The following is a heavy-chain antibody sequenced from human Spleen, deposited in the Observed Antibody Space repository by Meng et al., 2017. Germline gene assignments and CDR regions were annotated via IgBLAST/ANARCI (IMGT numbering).Heavy chain of an antibody. Sequence: GQLVQPGAEVQKPGASVQVPCKPSGYNFPDYYIHWVRRAPGQGLEWMGRINPKSGDTHYEQKFQARVTMTGDTSISTAYMELSGLRSDDTAMYYCARDEDISAAGKLFGDYWGQGTLVTVSS. V-gene: IGHV1-2*06. J-gene: IGHJ4*02. CDR3: ARDEDISAAGKLFGDY. CDR2: INPKSGDT. CDR1: GYNFPDYY. D-gene: IGHD6-25*01.